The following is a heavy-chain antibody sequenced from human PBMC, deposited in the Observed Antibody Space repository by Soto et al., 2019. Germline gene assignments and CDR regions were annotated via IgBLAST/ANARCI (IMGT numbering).Heavy chain of an antibody. CDR3: ARVLDDDYVWGSYRYFDY. D-gene: IGHD3-16*02. V-gene: IGHV1-8*01. CDR1: GYTFTSYD. Sequence: AAVKVSCKASGYTFTSYDINWVRQATGQGLEWMGWMNPNSGNTGYAQKFQGRVTMTRNTSISTAYMELSSLRSEDTAVYYCARVLDDDYVWGSYRYFDYWGQGTLVTGSS. J-gene: IGHJ4*02. CDR2: MNPNSGNT.